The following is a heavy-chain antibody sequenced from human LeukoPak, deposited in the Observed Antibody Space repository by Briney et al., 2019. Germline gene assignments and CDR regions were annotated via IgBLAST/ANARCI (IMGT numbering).Heavy chain of an antibody. Sequence: GGSLRLSCAASGFTFSSYSMNWVRRAPGKGLEWVSYISSSSSTIYYADSVKGRFTISRDNAKNSLYLQMNSLRAEDTAVYYCARGDAFDIWGQGTMVTVSS. V-gene: IGHV3-48*04. CDR1: GFTFSSYS. CDR2: ISSSSSTI. J-gene: IGHJ3*02. CDR3: ARGDAFDI.